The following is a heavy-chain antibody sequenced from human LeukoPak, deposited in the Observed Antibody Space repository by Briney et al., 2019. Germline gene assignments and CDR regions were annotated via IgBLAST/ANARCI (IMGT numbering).Heavy chain of an antibody. J-gene: IGHJ6*02. CDR2: IYYSGST. Sequence: KSSQTLSLTCTVSGGSISSGGYYWSWIRQHPGKGLEWIGYIYYSGSTYDNPSLKSRVTISVDTSKNQFSLKLSSVTAADTAVYYCAVRYYNDGGYYGMDVWGQGTTVTVSS. V-gene: IGHV4-31*03. CDR1: GGSISSGGYY. D-gene: IGHD3-22*01. CDR3: AVRYYNDGGYYGMDV.